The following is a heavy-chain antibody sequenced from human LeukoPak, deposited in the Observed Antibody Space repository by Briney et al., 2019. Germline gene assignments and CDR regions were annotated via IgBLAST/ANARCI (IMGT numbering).Heavy chain of an antibody. V-gene: IGHV5-51*01. CDR2: IYPGDSDT. J-gene: IGHJ3*02. CDR1: GYSLTSYW. Sequence: GGSLRLSCKGSGYSLTSYWISWVRQMPGKGLEWMGIIYPGDSDTRYSPAFQGQVTISADKSISTAYLQWRSLKASDTAMYYCARPGPEDAYDIWGQGTMVTVSS. CDR3: ARPGPEDAYDI.